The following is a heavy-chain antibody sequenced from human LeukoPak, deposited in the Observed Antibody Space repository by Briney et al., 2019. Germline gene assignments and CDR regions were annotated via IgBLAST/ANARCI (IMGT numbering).Heavy chain of an antibody. V-gene: IGHV4-34*01. Sequence: KPSETLSLTCAVYGGSFSGYYWSWIRQPPGKGLEWIGEINHSGSTNYNPSLKSRVTISVDTSKNQFSLKLSSVTAADTAVYYCARGGGYYRLYYFDYWGQGTLVTVSS. CDR3: ARGGGYYRLYYFDY. J-gene: IGHJ4*02. CDR2: INHSGST. CDR1: GGSFSGYY. D-gene: IGHD3-22*01.